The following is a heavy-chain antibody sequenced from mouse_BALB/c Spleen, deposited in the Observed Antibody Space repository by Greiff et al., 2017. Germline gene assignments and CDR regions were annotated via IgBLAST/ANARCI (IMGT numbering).Heavy chain of an antibody. CDR1: GFSLTSYG. J-gene: IGHJ3*02. CDR3: ARHSSK. Sequence: VQVVESGPGLVQPSQSLSITCTVSGFSLTSYGVHWVRQSPGKGLEWLGVIWSGGSTDYNAAFISRLSISKDNSKSQVFFKMNSLQANDTAIYYCARHSSKWGQGTLVTVSA. V-gene: IGHV2-2*02. CDR2: IWSGGST.